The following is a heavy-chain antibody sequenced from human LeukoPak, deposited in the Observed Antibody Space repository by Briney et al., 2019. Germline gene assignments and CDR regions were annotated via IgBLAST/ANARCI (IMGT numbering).Heavy chain of an antibody. CDR3: TTLERWQRQSGNY. J-gene: IGHJ4*02. V-gene: IGHV3-15*07. CDR1: GFTFNNVW. Sequence: GGSLSPSCAASGFTFNNVWMNWVRQAAGKGLEWVGRVNTKTDGETTDYASPVRARSTSSRDDSMNTLYLQMNGLATEDTAVYYWTTLERWQRQSGNYWGQGTLVTVSS. CDR2: VNTKTDGETT. D-gene: IGHD5-24*01.